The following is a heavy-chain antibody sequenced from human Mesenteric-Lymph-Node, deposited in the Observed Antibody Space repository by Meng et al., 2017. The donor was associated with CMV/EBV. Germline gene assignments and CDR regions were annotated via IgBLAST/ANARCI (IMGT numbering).Heavy chain of an antibody. D-gene: IGHD2-2*02. Sequence: SLKISCAASGFTFDDYAMHWVRQAPGKGLEWVSGISWNSGSIGYADSVKGRFAISRDNAKNSLYLQMNSLRAEDTALYYCAKDIEYQLLYGYFDYWGQGTLVTVSS. CDR2: ISWNSGSI. CDR3: AKDIEYQLLYGYFDY. V-gene: IGHV3-9*01. J-gene: IGHJ4*02. CDR1: GFTFDDYA.